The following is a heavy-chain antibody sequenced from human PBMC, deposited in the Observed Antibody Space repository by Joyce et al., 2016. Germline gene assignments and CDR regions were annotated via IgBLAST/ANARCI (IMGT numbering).Heavy chain of an antibody. CDR2: INASSGTI. Sequence: EVQLVESGGGLVQPGGSLRLSCAASGFSFNTYSINWVRQAPGKGLEWLSDINASSGTIYDAGSVKGRFTISRDNAKNSVYLQMNSLRDEDTAVYYCARVGRTGYTCDYWGQGTLVTVSS. CDR1: GFSFNTYS. D-gene: IGHD5-24*01. CDR3: ARVGRTGYTCDY. J-gene: IGHJ4*02. V-gene: IGHV3-48*02.